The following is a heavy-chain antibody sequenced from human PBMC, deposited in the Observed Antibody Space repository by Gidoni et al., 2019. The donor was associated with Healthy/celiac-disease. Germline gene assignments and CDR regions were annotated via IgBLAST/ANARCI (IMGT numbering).Heavy chain of an antibody. V-gene: IGHV3-21*01. CDR3: ARGESTYFDY. CDR2: ISSSSSYI. Sequence: EVQLVESGGGLVKPGGSLRLSCAAAVFTFSSYSMNWVRQAPGKGLEWVSSISSSSSYIYYADSVKGRFTISRDNAKNSLYLHMHSLRAEDTAVYYCARGESTYFDYWGQGTLVTVSS. CDR1: VFTFSSYS. J-gene: IGHJ4*02.